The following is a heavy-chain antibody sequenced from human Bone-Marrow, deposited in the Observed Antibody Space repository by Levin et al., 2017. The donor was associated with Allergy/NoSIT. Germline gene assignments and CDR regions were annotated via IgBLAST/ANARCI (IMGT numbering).Heavy chain of an antibody. CDR2: IRNKTYGGTT. J-gene: IGHJ4*02. V-gene: IGHV3-49*03. CDR3: ARGLISIFGVVSEFDY. CDR1: GFIFGDYA. Sequence: GGSLRLSCTASGFIFGDYAVSWFRQAPGKGLEWVGFIRNKTYGGTTEYAASVKRRFTISRDDSKSIAYLQMSSLKIEDTAVYYCARGLISIFGVVSEFDYWGQGTLVTVSS. D-gene: IGHD3-3*01.